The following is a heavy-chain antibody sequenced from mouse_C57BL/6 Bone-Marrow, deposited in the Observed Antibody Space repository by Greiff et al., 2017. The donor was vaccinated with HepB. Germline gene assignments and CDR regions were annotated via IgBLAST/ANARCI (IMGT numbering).Heavy chain of an antibody. V-gene: IGHV3-1*01. CDR2: ISYSGST. J-gene: IGHJ2*01. CDR3: TSHGFDY. CDR1: GSSITSGYD. Sequence: ASGPGLVKPSQSLSLSCTVPGSSITSGYDWHWNRHSPGNKLEWMGSISYSGSTNYNPSLKSRISITHDTSNNHFFLKLTSVTTEDTATYYCTSHGFDYWGQGTTLTVSS.